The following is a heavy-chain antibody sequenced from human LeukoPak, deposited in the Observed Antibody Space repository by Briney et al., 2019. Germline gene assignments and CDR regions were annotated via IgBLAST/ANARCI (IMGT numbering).Heavy chain of an antibody. CDR1: GGSISSYY. CDR3: AGLGYDFWSGFRYNWFDP. Sequence: SETLSLTCTVSGGSISSYYWSWIRQPPGKGLEWIGYIYYSGSTNYNPSLKSRVTISVDTSKNQFSLKLSSVTAADTAVYYCAGLGYDFWSGFRYNWFDPWGQGTLVTVSS. V-gene: IGHV4-59*08. J-gene: IGHJ5*02. CDR2: IYYSGST. D-gene: IGHD3-3*01.